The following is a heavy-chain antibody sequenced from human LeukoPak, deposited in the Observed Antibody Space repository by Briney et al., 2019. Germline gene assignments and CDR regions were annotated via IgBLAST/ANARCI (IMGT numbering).Heavy chain of an antibody. V-gene: IGHV1-46*01. J-gene: IGHJ5*02. D-gene: IGHD4-17*01. CDR3: ARRGLHRWFDP. CDR2: INPSGGST. CDR1: GYTFTSYY. Sequence: ASVKVSCKASGYTFTSYYMHWVRQAPGQGLEWMGIINPSGGSTSYAQKFQGRVTMTRDMSTSTVYMELSSLRSEDTAVYYCARRGLHRWFDPWGQGTLVTVSS.